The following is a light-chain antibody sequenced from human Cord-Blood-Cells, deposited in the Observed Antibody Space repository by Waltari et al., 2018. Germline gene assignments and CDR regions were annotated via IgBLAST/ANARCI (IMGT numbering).Light chain of an antibody. V-gene: IGKV1-5*03. Sequence: DIQMTQSPSTLSASVGDRVTITCRASQSISSWLAWYQQKPAKAAKHLIYKAYSLDSGEPSRFGGRGAETEFTHTIRSLRTDDFAFYYCKQYKSYWKCGQGTKVEIK. CDR2: KAY. CDR1: QSISSW. CDR3: KQYKSYWK. J-gene: IGKJ1*01.